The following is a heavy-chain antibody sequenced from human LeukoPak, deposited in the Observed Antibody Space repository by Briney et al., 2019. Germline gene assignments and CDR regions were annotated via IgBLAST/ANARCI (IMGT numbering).Heavy chain of an antibody. V-gene: IGHV3-30*18. D-gene: IGHD7-27*01. Sequence: GRSLRLSCAASGFTFSSYGMHWVRQAPGKGLEWVAVISYDGSNKYYADSVKGRFTISRDNSKNTLYLQMNSLRAEDTAVYYCAKDALTGERYFDNWGQGTLVTVSS. CDR3: AKDALTGERYFDN. CDR1: GFTFSSYG. J-gene: IGHJ4*02. CDR2: ISYDGSNK.